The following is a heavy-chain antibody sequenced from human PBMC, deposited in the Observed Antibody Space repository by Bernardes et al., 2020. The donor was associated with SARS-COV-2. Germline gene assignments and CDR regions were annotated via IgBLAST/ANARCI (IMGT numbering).Heavy chain of an antibody. V-gene: IGHV3-30*03. CDR2: ISYDGSNK. CDR1: GFTFSSYG. D-gene: IGHD6-6*01. CDR3: ASDLYSSSSLFDY. Sequence: GGTLRLSCAASGFTFSSYGMHWVRRAPGKGLEWVAVISYDGSNKYYADSVKGRFTISRDNSKNTLYLQMNSLRAEDTAVYYCASDLYSSSSLFDYWGQGTLVTVSS. J-gene: IGHJ4*02.